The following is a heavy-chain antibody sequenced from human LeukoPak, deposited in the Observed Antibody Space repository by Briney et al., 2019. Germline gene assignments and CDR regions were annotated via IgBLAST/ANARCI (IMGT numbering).Heavy chain of an antibody. CDR1: GFTFSTYA. D-gene: IGHD3-9*01. Sequence: PGGSLRLSCAVSGFTFSTYAMSWVRQAPGKGLEWVSGIGASGGSTYYADSVKGRFTISRDNSKNTLYLQMNSLRTEDTAVYYCAKAEGYDILTGLDYWGQGTLVTVSS. CDR3: AKAEGYDILTGLDY. CDR2: IGASGGST. V-gene: IGHV3-23*01. J-gene: IGHJ4*02.